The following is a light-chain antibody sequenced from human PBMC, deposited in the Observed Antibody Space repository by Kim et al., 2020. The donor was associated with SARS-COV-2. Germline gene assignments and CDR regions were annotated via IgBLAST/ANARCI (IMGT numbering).Light chain of an antibody. CDR2: WAS. J-gene: IGKJ1*01. V-gene: IGKV4-1*01. Sequence: GTIKRQSSQSVLYSSNHKNYLAWYQQKPGQPPKLLIYWASTRESGVPDRFSGSGSGTDFTLTISSLQAEDVAVYYCQQYYSTPPSFGQGTKVDIK. CDR3: QQYYSTPPS. CDR1: QSVLYSSNHKNY.